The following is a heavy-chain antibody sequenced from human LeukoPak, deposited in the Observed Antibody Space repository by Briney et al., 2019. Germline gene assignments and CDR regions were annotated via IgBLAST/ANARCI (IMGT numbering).Heavy chain of an antibody. J-gene: IGHJ6*03. Sequence: SVKVSCKASGGTFSSYAISWVRQAPGQGLEWMGGIIPIFGTAYYAQKFQGRVTITADESTSTAYMELSSLRSEDTAVYYCARDRSGGNYYYYYYMDVWGKGTTVTVSS. D-gene: IGHD4-23*01. CDR3: ARDRSGGNYYYYYYMDV. V-gene: IGHV1-69*13. CDR2: IIPIFGTA. CDR1: GGTFSSYA.